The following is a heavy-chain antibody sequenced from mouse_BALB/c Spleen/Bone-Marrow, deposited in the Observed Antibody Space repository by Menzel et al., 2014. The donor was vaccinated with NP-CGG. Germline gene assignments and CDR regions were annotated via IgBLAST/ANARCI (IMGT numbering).Heavy chain of an antibody. CDR1: GFTFSSFG. CDR2: ISSGSTAI. Sequence: EVKLVESGGGLVQPGGSRKLSCAASGFTFSSFGMHWVRQAPEKGLEWAAYISSGSTAIFYADTVKGRFTISRDNPKNTLFLQMTSLRTEDTAMYYSTRGGNWDDFDDWGAGTTVTVSS. D-gene: IGHD4-1*01. J-gene: IGHJ1*01. CDR3: TRGGNWDDFDD. V-gene: IGHV5-17*02.